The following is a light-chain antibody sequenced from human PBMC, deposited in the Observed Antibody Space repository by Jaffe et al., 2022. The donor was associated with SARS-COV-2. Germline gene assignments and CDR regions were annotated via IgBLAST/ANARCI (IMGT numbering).Light chain of an antibody. Sequence: DIQMTQSPSSLSASVGDRVTITCQASQGVGKYLNWYQHKPGKAPTLLIYDVSNLGTGVPPRFSGGGSGTHFTFTISSLQPADIATYYCQQYQDLPFTFGPGTKVDIK. J-gene: IGKJ3*01. V-gene: IGKV1-33*01. CDR3: QQYQDLPFT. CDR2: DVS. CDR1: QGVGKY.